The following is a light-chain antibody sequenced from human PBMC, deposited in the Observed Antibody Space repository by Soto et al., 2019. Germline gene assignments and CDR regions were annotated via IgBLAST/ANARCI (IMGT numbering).Light chain of an antibody. CDR1: SNDVGGYAY. CDR2: EVS. CDR3: CSYTGNTTPV. V-gene: IGLV2-14*01. J-gene: IGLJ3*02. Sequence: QSALTQPASVSGSPGQSITISCTGTSNDVGGYAYVSWYQQYPGKAPKLVISEVSNRPSGVSHRFSGSRSGNTASLTISGLQADDDADYHCCSYTGNTTPVFGGGTKLTVL.